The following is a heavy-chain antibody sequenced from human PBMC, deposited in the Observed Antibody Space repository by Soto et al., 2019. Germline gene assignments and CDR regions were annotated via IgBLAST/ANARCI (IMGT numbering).Heavy chain of an antibody. CDR1: GGSISSGGYS. V-gene: IGHV4-30-2*01. Sequence: QLQLQESGSGLVKPSQTLSLTCAVSGGSISSGGYSWSWIRQPPGKGLEWIGYIYHTVSTYYTPSLQSRVTISVARSKNQFSLKLISVTAADTAVYYSARVPDYWGQGTLVTVSS. CDR3: ARVPDY. J-gene: IGHJ4*02. CDR2: IYHTVST.